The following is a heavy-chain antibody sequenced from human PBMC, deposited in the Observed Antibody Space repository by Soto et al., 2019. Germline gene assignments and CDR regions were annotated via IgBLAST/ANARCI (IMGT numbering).Heavy chain of an antibody. Sequence: ASVKLSCKASGYTFTSYAMHWVRQAPGQRLEWMGWINAGNGNTKYSQKFQGRVTITRDTSASTAYMELSSLRSEDTAVYYCARGSNDFWSGYYSVYYYYGMDVWGQGTTVTVSS. V-gene: IGHV1-3*01. CDR3: ARGSNDFWSGYYSVYYYYGMDV. CDR1: GYTFTSYA. J-gene: IGHJ6*02. CDR2: INAGNGNT. D-gene: IGHD3-3*01.